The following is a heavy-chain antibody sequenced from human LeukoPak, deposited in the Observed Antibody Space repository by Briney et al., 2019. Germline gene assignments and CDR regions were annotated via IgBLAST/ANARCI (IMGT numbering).Heavy chain of an antibody. J-gene: IGHJ5*02. D-gene: IGHD5/OR15-5a*01. Sequence: PAASVKVSCKASGGTFSSYAISWVRQAPGQGLEWMGGIIPIFGTAYYAQKFQGRVTITTDESTSTAYMELSSLRSEDTAVYYCARGRVSRPDNWFDPWGQGTLVTVSS. V-gene: IGHV1-69*05. CDR1: GGTFSSYA. CDR2: IIPIFGTA. CDR3: ARGRVSRPDNWFDP.